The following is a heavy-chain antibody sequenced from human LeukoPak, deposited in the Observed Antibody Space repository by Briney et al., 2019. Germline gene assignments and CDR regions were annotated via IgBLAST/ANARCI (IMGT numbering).Heavy chain of an antibody. CDR2: IYPGDSDT. D-gene: IGHD5-12*01. CDR3: ARLKTLHSAYIPYYFDY. Sequence: GESLKISCKGSGYSFTSYWIGWVRQMPGKGLEWMGIIYPGDSDTRYSPSFQGQVTISADKSISTAYLQWSSLKASDTAMYYCARLKTLHSAYIPYYFDYWGQGTLVTVSS. V-gene: IGHV5-51*01. J-gene: IGHJ4*02. CDR1: GYSFTSYW.